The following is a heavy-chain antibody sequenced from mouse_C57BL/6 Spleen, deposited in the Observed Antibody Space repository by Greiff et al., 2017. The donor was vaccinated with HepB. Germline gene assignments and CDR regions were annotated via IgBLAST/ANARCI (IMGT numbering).Heavy chain of an antibody. CDR1: GYTFTSYW. J-gene: IGHJ2*01. D-gene: IGHD2-5*01. V-gene: IGHV1-69*01. CDR2: IDPYDSYT. CDR3: ARSYYSNPYFDY. Sequence: QVQLQQSGAELVMPGASVKLSCKASGYTFTSYWMHWVKQRPGQGLEWIGEIDPYDSYTNYNQKFKGKSTLTVDKSSSTAYMQLSSLTSEDSAVYYCARSYYSNPYFDYWGQGTTLTVSS.